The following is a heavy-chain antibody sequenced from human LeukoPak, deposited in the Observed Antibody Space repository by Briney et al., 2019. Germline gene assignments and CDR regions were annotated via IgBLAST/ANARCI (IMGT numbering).Heavy chain of an antibody. CDR2: ISSSSSYI. CDR3: ARSSSSWNYFDY. V-gene: IGHV3-21*01. D-gene: IGHD6-13*01. Sequence: PGGSLRLSCTASGFTFGDYAMNWVRQAPGKGLEWVSSISSSSSYIYYADSVKGRFTISRDNAKNSLYLQMNSLRAEDTAVYYCARSSSSWNYFDYWGQGTLVTVSS. CDR1: GFTFGDYA. J-gene: IGHJ4*02.